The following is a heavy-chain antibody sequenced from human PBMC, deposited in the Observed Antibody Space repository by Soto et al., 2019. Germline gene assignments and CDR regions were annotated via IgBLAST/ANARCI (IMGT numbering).Heavy chain of an antibody. CDR1: GGSISSYY. Sequence: QVQLQESGPGLVKPSETLSLTCSVSGGSISSYYWSWIRQPPGKGLEWIAYIYYSGTSYNPSLKSRVSISLETSKNQFSLKLSSVTAADTAVYDCARTYDGSGPNSGGYGFDIWGQGTMVTVSS. V-gene: IGHV4-59*01. CDR2: IYYSGT. J-gene: IGHJ3*02. CDR3: ARTYDGSGPNSGGYGFDI. D-gene: IGHD3-22*01.